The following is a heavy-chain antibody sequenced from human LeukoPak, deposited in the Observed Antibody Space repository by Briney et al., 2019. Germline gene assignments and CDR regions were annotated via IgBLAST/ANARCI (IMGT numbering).Heavy chain of an antibody. Sequence: PGGSLRLSCAASGFTFSSYGMHWVRQAPGKGLEWVAVISYDGSNKYYADSVKGRFTISRDNSKNTLYLQMNSLRAEDTAVYYCTGYYYMDVWGKGTTVTVSS. J-gene: IGHJ6*03. CDR3: TGYYYMDV. V-gene: IGHV3-30*03. D-gene: IGHD1-14*01. CDR1: GFTFSSYG. CDR2: ISYDGSNK.